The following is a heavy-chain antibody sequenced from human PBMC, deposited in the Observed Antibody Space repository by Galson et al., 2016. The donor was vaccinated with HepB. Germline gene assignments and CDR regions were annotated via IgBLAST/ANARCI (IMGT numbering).Heavy chain of an antibody. Sequence: SLRLSCAASGFTFSNYAMHWVRQAPGKGLEWVALISYVGGNEHYADSVKGRFTISRDNSKNTLYLKMNSLRAEDTAVYYCASSLSSSLYSWFDPWGQGTLVSVSS. CDR3: ASSLSSSLYSWFDP. CDR2: ISYVGGNE. V-gene: IGHV3-30*04. CDR1: GFTFSNYA. J-gene: IGHJ5*02. D-gene: IGHD6-6*01.